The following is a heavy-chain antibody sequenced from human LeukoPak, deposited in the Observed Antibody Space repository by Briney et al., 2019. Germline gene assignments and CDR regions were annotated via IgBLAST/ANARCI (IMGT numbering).Heavy chain of an antibody. D-gene: IGHD4-23*01. Sequence: ASETLSLTYTVSGGPISSYYWSWIRQPPGKGLEWIGYIYYSGSTYYNPSLKSRVTISVDTSKNQFSLKLSSVTAADTAVYYCARDEVVTRYFDYWGQGTLVTVSS. CDR2: IYYSGST. V-gene: IGHV4-59*12. CDR3: ARDEVVTRYFDY. J-gene: IGHJ4*02. CDR1: GGPISSYY.